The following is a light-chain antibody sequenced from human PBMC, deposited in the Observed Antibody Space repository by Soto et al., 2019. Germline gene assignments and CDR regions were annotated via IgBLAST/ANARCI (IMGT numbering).Light chain of an antibody. V-gene: IGLV2-14*01. CDR3: SSYTSSSIPYV. CDR2: DVS. CDR1: SSDVGGYNY. J-gene: IGLJ1*01. Sequence: QSVLTQPASGSGSPGQSITISCTGTSSDVGGYNYVSWYQQHPGKAPKLMIYDVSNRPSGVSNRFSGSKSGNTASLTISGLQAEDEADYYCSSYTSSSIPYVFGTGTKVTVL.